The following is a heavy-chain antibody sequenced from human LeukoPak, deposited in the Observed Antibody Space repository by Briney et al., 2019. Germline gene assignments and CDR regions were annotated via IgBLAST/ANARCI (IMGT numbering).Heavy chain of an antibody. D-gene: IGHD5-18*01. CDR3: TTDGGPLLWLSRPYYFDY. V-gene: IGHV3-15*01. CDR1: GFTFSNAW. Sequence: GGSLRLSCAASGFTFSNAWMSWVRQAPGKGLEWVGRIKSKTDGGTTDYAAPVKGRFTISRDDSKNTLYLQMNSLKTEDTAVYYCTTDGGPLLWLSRPYYFDYWGQGTLVTVSS. CDR2: IKSKTDGGTT. J-gene: IGHJ4*02.